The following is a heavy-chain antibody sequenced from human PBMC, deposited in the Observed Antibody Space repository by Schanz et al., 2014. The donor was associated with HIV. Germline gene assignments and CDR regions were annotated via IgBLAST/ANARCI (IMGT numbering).Heavy chain of an antibody. CDR2: ISGSGGST. J-gene: IGHJ4*02. CDR3: AKRGVAAEFDY. D-gene: IGHD6-19*01. V-gene: IGHV3-23*01. Sequence: EEQLLESGGGTVQPGGSLRLSCVASGFPFRNFWLSWVRQAPGKGRKGLSAISGSGGSTNYADSVKGRFTISRDNVKNTLSLQMSSLRIEDTAVYFCAKRGVAAEFDYWGQGTLVTVSS. CDR1: GFPFRNFW.